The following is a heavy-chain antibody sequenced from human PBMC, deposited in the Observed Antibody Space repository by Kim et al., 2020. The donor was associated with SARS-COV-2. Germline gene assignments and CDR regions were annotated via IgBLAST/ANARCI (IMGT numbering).Heavy chain of an antibody. D-gene: IGHD3-10*01. CDR3: AKDANTMVQGVKGY. J-gene: IGHJ4*02. V-gene: IGHV3-23*01. Sequence: ADSVKGRFTISRDNSKNTLYLRMNSLRAEDTAVYYCAKDANTMVQGVKGYWGQGTLVTVSS.